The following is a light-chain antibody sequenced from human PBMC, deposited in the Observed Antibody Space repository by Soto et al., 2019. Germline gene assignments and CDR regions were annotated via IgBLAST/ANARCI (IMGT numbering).Light chain of an antibody. Sequence: QSVLTQPASVSGSPGQSITISCTGTSGDVGFYIYVSWYQHHPGKAPKLMIYEVSHRPSGVSNRFSGSKSGNTASLTISGLQAEDEADYYCSSYTSSSTLIFGGGTQLTVL. CDR3: SSYTSSSTLI. V-gene: IGLV2-14*01. J-gene: IGLJ2*01. CDR1: SGDVGFYIY. CDR2: EVS.